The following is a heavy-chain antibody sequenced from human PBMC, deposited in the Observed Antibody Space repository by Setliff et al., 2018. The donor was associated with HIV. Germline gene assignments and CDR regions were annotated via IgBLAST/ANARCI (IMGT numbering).Heavy chain of an antibody. D-gene: IGHD7-27*01. CDR1: NASFSDYY. Sequence: SETLSLTCAVYNASFSDYYRGWIRQAPGRGLEWIGEVNHSGSTNYISSLKNRVSMSINLSKNQFSLKLTSVTAADTAMYYCARVSQDLLGAFDIWGQGTMVTVSS. J-gene: IGHJ3*02. CDR3: ARVSQDLLGAFDI. V-gene: IGHV4-34*01. CDR2: VNHSGST.